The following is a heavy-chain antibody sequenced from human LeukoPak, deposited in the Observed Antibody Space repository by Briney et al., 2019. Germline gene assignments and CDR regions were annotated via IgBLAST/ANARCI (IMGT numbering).Heavy chain of an antibody. Sequence: GGSLRLSCAASGFTFSGYSMNWVRQAPGKGLEWVSSINSNSGSIYYADSVKGRFTISRDNAQNSLYLQMNSLRAEDTAVYYCARSPIAAGAFDYWGQGTLVTVSS. V-gene: IGHV3-21*01. CDR1: GFTFSGYS. D-gene: IGHD6-13*01. CDR3: ARSPIAAGAFDY. J-gene: IGHJ4*02. CDR2: INSNSGSI.